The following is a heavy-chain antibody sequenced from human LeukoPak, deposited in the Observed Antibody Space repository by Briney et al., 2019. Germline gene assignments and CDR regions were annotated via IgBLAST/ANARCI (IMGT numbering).Heavy chain of an antibody. CDR2: INPNSGGT. J-gene: IGHJ4*02. Sequence: ASVKVSCKASGYTFTSYGISWVRQAPGQGLEWMGWINPNSGGTNYAQKFQGRVTMTRDTSISTAYMELSRLRSDDTAVYYCAKSEEAYFDYWGLGTLVTVSS. CDR1: GYTFTSYG. V-gene: IGHV1-2*02. CDR3: AKSEEAYFDY.